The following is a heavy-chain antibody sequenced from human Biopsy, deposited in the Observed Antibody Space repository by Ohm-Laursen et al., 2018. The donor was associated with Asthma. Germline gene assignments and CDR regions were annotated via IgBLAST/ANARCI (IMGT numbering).Heavy chain of an antibody. J-gene: IGHJ3*02. CDR3: ARTYYDFLTGQVNDAFAM. D-gene: IGHD3-9*01. Sequence: EASVKVSCKASGYTFISYAIHWVRQAPGQRLEWMGWINAGNGNTKYSQKFQGRVTISRDTSASTAYMDLSSLRSEDTAVYYCARTYYDFLTGQVNDAFAMWGRGTMVTVSS. V-gene: IGHV1-3*01. CDR2: INAGNGNT. CDR1: GYTFISYA.